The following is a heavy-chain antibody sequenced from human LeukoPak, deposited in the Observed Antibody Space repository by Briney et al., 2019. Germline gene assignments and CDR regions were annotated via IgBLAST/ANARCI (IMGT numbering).Heavy chain of an antibody. CDR1: GGSISSYY. CDR2: IYASGNT. J-gene: IGHJ4*02. Sequence: PSETLSLTCTVSGGSISSYYLSWVRQPAGKGLEWIGRIYASGNTNYNPSLKGRVTMTVDTSKNQFSLNLSSVTAADTAVYYCARGRGSSWYYFDSWGQGTLVTVSS. D-gene: IGHD6-13*01. CDR3: ARGRGSSWYYFDS. V-gene: IGHV4-4*07.